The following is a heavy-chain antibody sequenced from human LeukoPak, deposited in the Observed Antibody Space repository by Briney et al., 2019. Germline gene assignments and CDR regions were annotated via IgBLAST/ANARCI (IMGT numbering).Heavy chain of an antibody. J-gene: IGHJ5*02. V-gene: IGHV1-2*06. Sequence: ASVKVSCKTSGYTFTGYYMHWLRQAPGQGLEWMGRINPNSGGTYYAQKFRSRVTMTRDTSISIAYMELASLISDDTAVYYCAGGVLHGGGNWFDPWGQGTLVTVSS. CDR2: INPNSGGT. CDR1: GYTFTGYY. CDR3: AGGVLHGGGNWFDP. D-gene: IGHD3-16*01.